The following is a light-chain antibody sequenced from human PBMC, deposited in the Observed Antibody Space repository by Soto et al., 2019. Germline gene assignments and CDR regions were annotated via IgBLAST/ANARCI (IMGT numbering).Light chain of an antibody. V-gene: IGKV3-15*01. CDR3: QQCNNWPYT. Sequence: EIVMTQSPATLSVSPGERVTLSCRASQSVGSTLAWYQQKPGQAPRFLMYGASTRATGIPDRFSGSGSGTEFTLTISSLQSEDFAVYYCQQCNNWPYTFGQGTKLEI. J-gene: IGKJ2*01. CDR1: QSVGST. CDR2: GAS.